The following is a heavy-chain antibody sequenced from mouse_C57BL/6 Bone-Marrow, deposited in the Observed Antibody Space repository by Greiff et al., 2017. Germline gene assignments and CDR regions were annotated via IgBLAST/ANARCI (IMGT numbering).Heavy chain of an antibody. CDR2: IHPNSGST. CDR1: GYTFTSYW. J-gene: IGHJ3*01. CDR3: SKPFAY. Sequence: QVQLKQPGAELVKPGASVKLSCKASGYTFTSYWMHWVKQRPGQGLEWIGMIHPNSGSTNYNEKFKSKATLTVDKSSSTAYMQLSSRTSEDSAVYYCSKPFAYWGQGTLVTVSA. D-gene: IGHD2-5*01. V-gene: IGHV1-64*01.